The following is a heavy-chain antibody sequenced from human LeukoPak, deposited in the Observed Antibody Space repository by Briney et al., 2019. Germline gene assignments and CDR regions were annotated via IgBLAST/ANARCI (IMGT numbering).Heavy chain of an antibody. CDR3: ARPAPYYDFWSGYYQYFQH. CDR2: ISYDGSNK. J-gene: IGHJ1*01. Sequence: PGRSLRLSCAASGFTFSSYAMHWVRQAPGKGLEWVAVISYDGSNKYYADSVKGRFTISRDNPKNTLYLQMNSLRAEDTAVYYCARPAPYYDFWSGYYQYFQHWGQGTLVTVSS. D-gene: IGHD3-3*01. V-gene: IGHV3-30-3*01. CDR1: GFTFSSYA.